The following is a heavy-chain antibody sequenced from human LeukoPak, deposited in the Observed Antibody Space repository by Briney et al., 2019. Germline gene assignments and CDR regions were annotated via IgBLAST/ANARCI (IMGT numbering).Heavy chain of an antibody. J-gene: IGHJ4*02. Sequence: GESLKISCKSSGYDFTTFWIGWVRQLPGKGLEWIGIIYPGDSDTSYGPSPQAQAPTSADNSITTAYLQLNSLKASDTAMYYCARQTGTLGFDYWGQGTLVTVSS. CDR1: GYDFTTFW. CDR3: ARQTGTLGFDY. V-gene: IGHV5-51*01. CDR2: IYPGDSDT. D-gene: IGHD1/OR15-1a*01.